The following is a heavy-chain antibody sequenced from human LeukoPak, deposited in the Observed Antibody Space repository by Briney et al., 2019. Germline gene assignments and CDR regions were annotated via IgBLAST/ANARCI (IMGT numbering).Heavy chain of an antibody. CDR1: GFTFSSYE. CDR3: ARDGYGGAAFDYYYYMDV. J-gene: IGHJ6*03. V-gene: IGHV3-48*03. CDR2: ISSSGSTI. Sequence: GSLRLSCAASGFTFSSYEMNWVRQAPGKGLEWVSYISSSGSTIYYADSVKGRFTISRDNAKNSLYLQMNSLRAEDTAVYYCARDGYGGAAFDYYYYMDVWGKGTTVTVSS. D-gene: IGHD5-18*01.